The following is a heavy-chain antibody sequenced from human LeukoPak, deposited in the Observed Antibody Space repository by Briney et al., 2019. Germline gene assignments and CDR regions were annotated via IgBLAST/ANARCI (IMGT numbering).Heavy chain of an antibody. CDR1: GGSISSYY. D-gene: IGHD1-26*01. V-gene: IGHV4-59*08. J-gene: IGHJ4*02. CDR3: ASRPLVGATDY. Sequence: SETLSLTCTVSGGSISSYYWSWIRQPPGKGLEWIGYIYYSGSTNYNPSLKSRVTISVDTSKNQFSLKLSSVTAADTAVYYCASRPLVGATDYWGQGTLVTVSS. CDR2: IYYSGST.